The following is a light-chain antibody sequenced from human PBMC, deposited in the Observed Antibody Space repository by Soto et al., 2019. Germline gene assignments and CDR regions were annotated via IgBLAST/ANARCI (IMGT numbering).Light chain of an antibody. CDR1: QVISSW. Sequence: DIQMTQSPSSVSASVGDRVTITCRASQVISSWLVWYQQKPGKPPKLLIYKASTLHSGVPSRFSGSESGTDFTLTISNLQPEDFATYYCQQASSFPFTFGGGTEVEIK. CDR2: KAS. V-gene: IGKV1-12*01. CDR3: QQASSFPFT. J-gene: IGKJ4*01.